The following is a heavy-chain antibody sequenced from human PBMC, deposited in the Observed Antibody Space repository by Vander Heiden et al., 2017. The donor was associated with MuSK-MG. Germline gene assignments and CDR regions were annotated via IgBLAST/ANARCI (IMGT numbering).Heavy chain of an antibody. CDR2: IFHSGGT. D-gene: IGHD3-10*01. CDR3: ARRGPGAYFDY. Sequence: QVQLQESRPGLVKPSATLSLTCGVSGYSITSGYYWGWIRQPPGKGLEWIANIFHSGGTSYNPSLKSRVTISVATSKNQFSLKLSSVTAADTAVYYCARRGPGAYFDYWGQGTLVTVSS. V-gene: IGHV4-38-2*01. J-gene: IGHJ4*02. CDR1: GYSITSGYY.